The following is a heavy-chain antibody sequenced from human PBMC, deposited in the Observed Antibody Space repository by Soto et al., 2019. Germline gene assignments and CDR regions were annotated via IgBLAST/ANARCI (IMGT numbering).Heavy chain of an antibody. CDR3: VRESGVAADC. D-gene: IGHD6-19*01. CDR2: IKTDGYAA. CDR1: GFTFDSHW. Sequence: ESGGVWVQPGGSLRLSCVASGFTFDSHWMHWVRQAPGEGLVWVSRIKTDGYAAAYADSVKGRFTLSRDNTKNMVYLQMNSLRAEDTAVYFCVRESGVAADCWGQGTLVTVSS. V-gene: IGHV3-74*01. J-gene: IGHJ4*02.